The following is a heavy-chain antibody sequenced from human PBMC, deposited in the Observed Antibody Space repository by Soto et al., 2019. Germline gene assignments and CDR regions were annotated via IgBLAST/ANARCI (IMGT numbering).Heavy chain of an antibody. V-gene: IGHV3-30*03. CDR3: ARFPRGYSSSWYPFDY. Sequence: GSLILSCAASGFTFSSYGMHWVRQAPGKGLEWVAVISYDGSNKYYADSVKGRFTISGDNSKNTLYLQMNSLRAEDTAVYYCARFPRGYSSSWYPFDYWGQGTLVTVSS. J-gene: IGHJ4*02. D-gene: IGHD6-13*01. CDR1: GFTFSSYG. CDR2: ISYDGSNK.